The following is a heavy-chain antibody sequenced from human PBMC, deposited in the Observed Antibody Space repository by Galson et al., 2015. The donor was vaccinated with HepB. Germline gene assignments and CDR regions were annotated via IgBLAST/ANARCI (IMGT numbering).Heavy chain of an antibody. CDR1: GYTFTSYY. CDR3: ARGVVENVEMATIPHDAFDI. D-gene: IGHD5-24*01. V-gene: IGHV1-46*01. J-gene: IGHJ3*02. Sequence: SVKVSCKASGYTFTSYYMHWVRQAPGQGLEWMGIINPSGGSTSYAQKFQGRVTMTRDTSTSTVYMELSSLRSEDTAVYYCARGVVENVEMATIPHDAFDIWGQGTMVTVSS. CDR2: INPSGGST.